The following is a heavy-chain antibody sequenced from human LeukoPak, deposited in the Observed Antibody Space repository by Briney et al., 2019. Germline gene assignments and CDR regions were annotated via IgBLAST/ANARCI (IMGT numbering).Heavy chain of an antibody. CDR3: AREGGDIVVVPAANWFDP. Sequence: SETLSLTCTVSGGSISSSSYYWGWIRQPPGKGLELIGSIYYSGSTYYNPSLRSRVTISVDTSKNQFSLKLSSVTAADTAVYYCAREGGDIVVVPAANWFDPWGQGTLVTVSS. CDR1: GGSISSSSYY. CDR2: IYYSGST. D-gene: IGHD2-2*01. J-gene: IGHJ5*02. V-gene: IGHV4-39*02.